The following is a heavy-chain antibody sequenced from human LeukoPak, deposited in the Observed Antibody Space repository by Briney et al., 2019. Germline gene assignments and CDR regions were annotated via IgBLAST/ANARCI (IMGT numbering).Heavy chain of an antibody. CDR3: ARGAQGYCSSTSCYPGDY. V-gene: IGHV3-7*01. J-gene: IGHJ4*02. CDR1: GFTFSSYW. CDR2: IKQDGSEK. Sequence: GGSLRLSCAASGFTFSSYWMSWVRQAPGKGLEWVANIKQDGSEKYYVDSVKGRFTISRDNAKNSLYLQMNGRRAEDMAVYYCARGAQGYCSSTSCYPGDYWGQATLVTVNS. D-gene: IGHD2-2*01.